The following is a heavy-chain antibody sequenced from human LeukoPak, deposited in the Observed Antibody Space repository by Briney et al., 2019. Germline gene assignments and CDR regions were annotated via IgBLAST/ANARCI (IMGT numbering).Heavy chain of an antibody. J-gene: IGHJ3*02. D-gene: IGHD5-24*01. V-gene: IGHV3-48*01. CDR2: ISSSGTSI. Sequence: GGSLRLSCAASGFXFSSYSMTWVRQAPGKGLEWVSYISSSGTSIYYVDSVKGRFTISRDNGKNSLYLQMNSLRAEDTAVYYCARDGVDGYNYHASDIWGQGTMVTVSS. CDR3: ARDGVDGYNYHASDI. CDR1: GFXFSSYS.